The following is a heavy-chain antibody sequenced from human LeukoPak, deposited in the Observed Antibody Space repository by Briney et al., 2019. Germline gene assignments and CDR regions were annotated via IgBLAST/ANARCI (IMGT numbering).Heavy chain of an antibody. CDR3: ARQIGSSGWL. Sequence: GASLKISFKDSGYSFSNNWIGWVRRMPGEGLEWMGIINLDDFNTRYSPSFQGQVTISADKSTSTAYLQWSGLKASDTAMYYCARQIGSSGWLWGQGTLVTVSS. J-gene: IGHJ4*02. CDR2: INLDDFNT. D-gene: IGHD6-19*01. V-gene: IGHV5-51*01. CDR1: GYSFSNNW.